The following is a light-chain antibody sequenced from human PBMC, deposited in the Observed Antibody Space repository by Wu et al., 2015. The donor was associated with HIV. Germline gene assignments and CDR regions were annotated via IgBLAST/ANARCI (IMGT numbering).Light chain of an antibody. V-gene: IGKV3-20*01. Sequence: DIVVTQSPGTLSLSPGERATLSCRASQSVGTYLAWYQHKPGQSPRLLIYDASSRATGIPARFSGSGSGTDFTLTISRLEPEDFAMYYCQQYSGSPPVTFGGGTRVEI. CDR2: DAS. CDR3: QQYSGSPPVT. CDR1: QSVGTY. J-gene: IGKJ4*01.